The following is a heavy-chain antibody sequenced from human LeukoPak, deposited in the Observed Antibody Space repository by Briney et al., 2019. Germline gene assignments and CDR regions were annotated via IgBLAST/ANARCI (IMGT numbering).Heavy chain of an antibody. CDR3: ARDNDYYDLHY. V-gene: IGHV3-33*08. Sequence: GGSLSLSCAASGFTFSSYTMNWVRQAPGKGLEWLAVVWYDDAVKNYADSVKGRFTISRDNSKNTLFLQMNNLSAEDTAVYYCARDNDYYDLHYWGQGTLVTVSS. CDR1: GFTFSSYT. J-gene: IGHJ4*02. D-gene: IGHD3-22*01. CDR2: VWYDDAVK.